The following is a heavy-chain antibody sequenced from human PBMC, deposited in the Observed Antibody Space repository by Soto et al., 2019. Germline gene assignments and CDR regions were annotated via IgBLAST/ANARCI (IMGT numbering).Heavy chain of an antibody. Sequence: GESLKISCAASGFTFSSYGMHWVRQAPGKGLEWVAVISYDGSNKYYADSVKGRFTISRDNSKNTLFLQMNSLRAEDTAVYYCANGAFITMIVVGSFRRAEYFQHWGPGTLVTVSS. CDR2: ISYDGSNK. J-gene: IGHJ1*01. CDR3: ANGAFITMIVVGSFRRAEYFQH. D-gene: IGHD3-22*01. V-gene: IGHV3-30*18. CDR1: GFTFSSYG.